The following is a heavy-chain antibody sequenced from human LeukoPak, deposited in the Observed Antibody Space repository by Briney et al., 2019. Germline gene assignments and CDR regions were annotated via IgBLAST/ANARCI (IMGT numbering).Heavy chain of an antibody. CDR1: GYTFTSYD. V-gene: IGHV1-8*01. D-gene: IGHD3-10*01. J-gene: IGHJ5*02. Sequence: ASVKVSCKASGYTFTSYDINWVRQATGQGLEWMGWMNPNSGNTGSAQKFQDRVTMTRNTSISTAYMELSGLRSEDTAMYYCARKTLYCSGKRWFDPWGQGTLVTVSS. CDR3: ARKTLYCSGKRWFDP. CDR2: MNPNSGNT.